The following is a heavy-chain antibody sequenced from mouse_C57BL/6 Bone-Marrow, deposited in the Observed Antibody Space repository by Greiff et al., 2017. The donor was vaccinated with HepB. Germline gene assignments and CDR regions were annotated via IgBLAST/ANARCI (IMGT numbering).Heavy chain of an antibody. Sequence: EVKVVESGGGLVQPKGSLKLSCAASGFSFNTYAMNWVRQAPGKGLEWVARIRSKSNNYATYYADSVKDRFTISRDDSESMLYLQMNNLKTEDTAMYYCVSRLRRSYWYFDVWGTGTTVTVSS. CDR3: VSRLRRSYWYFDV. D-gene: IGHD2-4*01. CDR2: IRSKSNNYAT. CDR1: GFSFNTYA. V-gene: IGHV10-1*01. J-gene: IGHJ1*03.